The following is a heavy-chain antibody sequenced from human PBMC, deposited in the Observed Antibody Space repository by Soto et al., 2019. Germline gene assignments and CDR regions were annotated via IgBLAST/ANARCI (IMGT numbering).Heavy chain of an antibody. CDR1: GFPFSTYA. CDR2: INNDSTTT. J-gene: IGHJ4*02. Sequence: DVHLVESGGGLVQPGGSLRLSCAVSGFPFSTYAMHWVRQAPGKGLEWISYINNDSTTTFHADSVKGRFTVSRDNAKNSLYLQMSSLRHEDTAVYYCARDLSHWGQGTLVTVSS. V-gene: IGHV3-48*02. CDR3: ARDLSH.